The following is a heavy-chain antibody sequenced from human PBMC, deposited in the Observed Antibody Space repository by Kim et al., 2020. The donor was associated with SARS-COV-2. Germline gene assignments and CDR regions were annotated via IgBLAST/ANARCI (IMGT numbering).Heavy chain of an antibody. Sequence: GASLKISCKGSGYSFTSYWISWVRQMPGKGLEWMGRIDPSDSYTNYSPSFQGHVTISADKSISTAYLQWSSLKASDTAMYYCASGYDSSGYLVYWGQGTLVTVSS. D-gene: IGHD3-22*01. V-gene: IGHV5-10-1*01. CDR3: ASGYDSSGYLVY. J-gene: IGHJ4*02. CDR1: GYSFTSYW. CDR2: IDPSDSYT.